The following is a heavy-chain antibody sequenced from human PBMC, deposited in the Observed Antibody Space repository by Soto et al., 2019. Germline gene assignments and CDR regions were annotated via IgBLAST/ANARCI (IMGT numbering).Heavy chain of an antibody. D-gene: IGHD3-22*01. CDR3: ARWVGGSMYDNSGKYDS. CDR1: GFIFSGSG. V-gene: IGHV3-30*03. Sequence: QVQLVESGGGVVQPGRSLRLTCAASGFIFSGSGMHWVRQAPGKGLEWVALVSNDGIRKYYGDSVKGRFTISRDNAENTLYLQMNSLRAEDTAVYDCARWVGGSMYDNSGKYDSWGQGTLVTVSS. CDR2: VSNDGIRK. J-gene: IGHJ5*01.